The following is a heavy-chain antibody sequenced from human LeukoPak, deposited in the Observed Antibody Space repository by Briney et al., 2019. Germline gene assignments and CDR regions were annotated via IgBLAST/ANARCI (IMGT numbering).Heavy chain of an antibody. CDR3: VRDQQVSTGYTYGYFDY. D-gene: IGHD5-18*01. V-gene: IGHV3-20*04. J-gene: IGHJ4*02. CDR2: INWNGGNT. Sequence: PGGSLRLSCAASGFSFNNYWMHWVRQVPGKGLEWVSGINWNGGNTGYADSVKGRFTISRDNAKNSLYLQMNSLRAEDTALYYCVRDQQVSTGYTYGYFDYWGQGTLVTVSS. CDR1: GFSFNNYW.